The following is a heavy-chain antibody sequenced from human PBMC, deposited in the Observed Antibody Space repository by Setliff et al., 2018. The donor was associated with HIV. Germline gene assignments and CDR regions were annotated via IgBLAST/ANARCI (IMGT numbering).Heavy chain of an antibody. D-gene: IGHD2-2*01. J-gene: IGHJ4*02. V-gene: IGHV4-39*01. CDR3: ARHPSAYCSSTSCYEVY. CDR1: GGSITSSSYY. Sequence: KTSETLSLTCTVSGGSITSSSYYWGWIRQPPGKGLEWIGSIFYTGGPQYNPSLKSRVTISVDTSKNQFALKVSSVTAADTAVYYGARHPSAYCSSTSCYEVYWGQGTLVTVAS. CDR2: IFYTGGP.